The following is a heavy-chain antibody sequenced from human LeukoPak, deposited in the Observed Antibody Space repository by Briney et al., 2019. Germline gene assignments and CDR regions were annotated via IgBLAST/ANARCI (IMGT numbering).Heavy chain of an antibody. CDR3: ARVGPHYGMDV. CDR2: INEDGSEK. J-gene: IGHJ6*02. CDR1: GITFSRFW. Sequence: GGSLRLSCAASGITFSRFWMSWVRQAPGKGLQWVANINEDGSEKHYVDSVKGRFTISRDNSKNTLYLQMNSLRAEDTAVYYCARVGPHYGMDVWGQGTTVTVSS. V-gene: IGHV3-7*03.